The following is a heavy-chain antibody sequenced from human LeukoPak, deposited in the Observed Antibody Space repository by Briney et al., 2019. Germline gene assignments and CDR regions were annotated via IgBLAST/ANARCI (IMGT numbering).Heavy chain of an antibody. V-gene: IGHV4-61*02. D-gene: IGHD5-24*01. J-gene: IGHJ4*02. CDR2: MSSSGIS. Sequence: SQTLSLTCTVSNGSISSDTYFWSWIRQPAGKGLEWIGRMSSSGISTYSPSLKSRVTISIDTSRNQFSMNLNSVTAADTAVYYCARQMATITERPIYFDYWGQGTLVTVSS. CDR1: NGSISSDTYF. CDR3: ARQMATITERPIYFDY.